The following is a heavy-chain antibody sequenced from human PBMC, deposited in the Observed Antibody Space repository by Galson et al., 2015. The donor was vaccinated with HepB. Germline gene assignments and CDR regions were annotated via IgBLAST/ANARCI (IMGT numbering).Heavy chain of an antibody. V-gene: IGHV1-2*06. CDR1: GYTFTGYY. J-gene: IGHJ6*03. CDR2: INPNSGGT. Sequence: SVKVSCKASGYTFTGYYMHWVRQAPGQGLEWMGRINPNSGGTNYAQKFQGRVTMTRDTSISTAYMELSRLRSDDTAVYYCAGEPTHMITFGESSYYMDVWGKGTTVTVSS. CDR3: AGEPTHMITFGESSYYMDV. D-gene: IGHD3-16*01.